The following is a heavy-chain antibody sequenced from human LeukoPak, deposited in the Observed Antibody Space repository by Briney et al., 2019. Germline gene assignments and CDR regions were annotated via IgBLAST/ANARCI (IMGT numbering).Heavy chain of an antibody. V-gene: IGHV3-7*01. CDR2: INQHGSET. J-gene: IGHJ4*02. CDR3: ADPPSDY. Sequence: GGSLRLSCAASGFNLNSKWMTWVRQAPGKGLEWVANINQHGSETYYEDSVRGRFTISRDNARNSLYLEMSGLRAEDTAVYYCADPPSDYWGQGTLVAVSS. CDR1: GFNLNSKW.